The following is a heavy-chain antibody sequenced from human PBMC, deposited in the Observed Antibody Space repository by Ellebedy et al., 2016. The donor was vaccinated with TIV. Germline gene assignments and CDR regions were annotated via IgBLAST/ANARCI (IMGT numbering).Heavy chain of an antibody. V-gene: IGHV3-21*06. CDR3: ALPVYGSGSFNSHYYYGVDF. Sequence: PGGSLRLSCATSGFTFSIYTMNWVRQAPGKGLEWVSSISRSNDYMYYTDSVKGRFTISRDNAQNSVYLQMNNLRAEDTAVYYCALPVYGSGSFNSHYYYGVDFWGQGTTVTVSS. CDR2: ISRSNDYM. CDR1: GFTFSIYT. J-gene: IGHJ6*02. D-gene: IGHD3-10*01.